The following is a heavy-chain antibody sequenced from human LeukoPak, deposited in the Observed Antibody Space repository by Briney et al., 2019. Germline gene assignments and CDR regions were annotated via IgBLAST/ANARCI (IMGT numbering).Heavy chain of an antibody. D-gene: IGHD3-22*01. CDR3: ARGTMIGRFDL. CDR2: INSDGSST. V-gene: IGHV3-74*01. J-gene: IGHJ5*02. CDR1: GFTFINYW. Sequence: GGSLRLSCAASGFTFINYWMHWVRQAPGKGLVWVSRINSDGSSTDYADSVKGRFTISRDNAKDTLYLQMNSLRAEGTGVYYCARGTMIGRFDLWGQGTLVTASS.